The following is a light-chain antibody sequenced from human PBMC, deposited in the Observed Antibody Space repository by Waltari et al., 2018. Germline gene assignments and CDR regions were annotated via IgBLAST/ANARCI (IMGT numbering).Light chain of an antibody. V-gene: IGKV3D-15*01. CDR2: DAS. J-gene: IGKJ4*01. CDR1: QYVSNN. Sequence: IVMTQSPATLSVSPGERATLSCRASQYVSNNIAWYQQRPGQAPRLLIYDASTSATGIPVRFSGSGSGTEFTLTISSLQSEDFALYYCQQYNDWPALTFGGGTKVEIK. CDR3: QQYNDWPALT.